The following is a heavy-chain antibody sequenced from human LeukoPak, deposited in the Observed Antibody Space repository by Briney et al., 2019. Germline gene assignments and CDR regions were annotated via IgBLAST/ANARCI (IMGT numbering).Heavy chain of an antibody. CDR3: AREAAAVTRESWFDP. CDR1: GDSISSGDYY. CDR2: NYYSGST. D-gene: IGHD6-13*01. Sequence: PSETLSLTCTVSGDSISSGDYYWSRIRQPPGLGREGVVYNYYSGSTYYNPYLKSRLTISVDTSKNQFSLRLISVTAADTGFCYCAREAAAVTRESWFDPWGQGTLVVVSS. V-gene: IGHV4-30-4*08. J-gene: IGHJ5*02.